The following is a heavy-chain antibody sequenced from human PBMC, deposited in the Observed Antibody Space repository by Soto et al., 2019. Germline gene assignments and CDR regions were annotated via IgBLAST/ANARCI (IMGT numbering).Heavy chain of an antibody. J-gene: IGHJ6*02. CDR1: GFTFISSA. Sequence: SVKVSCKASGFTFISSAVQWVRQARGQRLEWIGWIVVGSGNTNYAQKFQERVTITRDMSTSTAYMELSSLRSEDTAVYYCAAEDYDSSGYSYYYYGMDVWGQGTTVTVSS. V-gene: IGHV1-58*01. CDR3: AAEDYDSSGYSYYYYGMDV. CDR2: IVVGSGNT. D-gene: IGHD3-22*01.